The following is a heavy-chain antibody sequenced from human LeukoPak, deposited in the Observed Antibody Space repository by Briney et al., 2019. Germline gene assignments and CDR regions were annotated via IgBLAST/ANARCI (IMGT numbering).Heavy chain of an antibody. CDR3: ASQMATNDY. Sequence: SETLSLTCTVSGGSISSYYWSWIRQPPGKGLEWIGYIYYGGSTNYNPSLKSRVTISVDTSKNQFSLKLSSVTAADTAVYYCASQMATNDYWGQGTLVTVSS. V-gene: IGHV4-59*01. CDR1: GGSISSYY. D-gene: IGHD5-24*01. J-gene: IGHJ4*02. CDR2: IYYGGST.